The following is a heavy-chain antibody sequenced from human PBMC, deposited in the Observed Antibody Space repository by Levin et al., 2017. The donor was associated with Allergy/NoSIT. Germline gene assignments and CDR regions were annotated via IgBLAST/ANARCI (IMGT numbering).Heavy chain of an antibody. CDR1: GGSISSSSYY. CDR3: ARDGLGGATRGMIDY. Sequence: SQTLSLTCTVSGGSISSSSYYWGWIRQPPGKGLEWIGSIYYSGSTYYNPSLKSRVTISVDTSKNQFSLKLSSVTAADTAVYYCARDGLGGATRGMIDYWGQGTLVTVSS. J-gene: IGHJ4*02. CDR2: IYYSGST. D-gene: IGHD1-26*01. V-gene: IGHV4-39*07.